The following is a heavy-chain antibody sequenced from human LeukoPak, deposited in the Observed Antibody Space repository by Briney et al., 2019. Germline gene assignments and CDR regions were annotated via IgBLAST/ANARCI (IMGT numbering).Heavy chain of an antibody. D-gene: IGHD2-2*01. CDR2: IKQDGGEK. V-gene: IGHV3-7*01. J-gene: IGHJ6*03. CDR3: AREGGSTSCYWCGYYMDV. CDR1: GFTFSYYW. Sequence: GGSLRLSCAASGFTFSYYWMSWVRQAPGKGLEWVANIKQDGGEKYYVDSVKGRFTISRDNAKNSLYLQMNSLRAEDTAVYYCAREGGSTSCYWCGYYMDVWGKGTTVTVSS.